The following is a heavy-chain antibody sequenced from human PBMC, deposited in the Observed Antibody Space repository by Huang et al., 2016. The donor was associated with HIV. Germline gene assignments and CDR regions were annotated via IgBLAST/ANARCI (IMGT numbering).Heavy chain of an antibody. CDR3: ATKTAGMDI. J-gene: IGHJ6*02. CDR1: TFTFGAYW. Sequence: VESGGRSVQPGGSLRLSCVGSTFTFGAYWMSWVRQPPGKGLEWVANIKQDETEKYYVDSVKGRFNISRDNAKKVLFLEMDALRVEDTAIYFCATKTAGMDIWGQGTTVSVSS. V-gene: IGHV3-7*01. CDR2: IKQDETEK.